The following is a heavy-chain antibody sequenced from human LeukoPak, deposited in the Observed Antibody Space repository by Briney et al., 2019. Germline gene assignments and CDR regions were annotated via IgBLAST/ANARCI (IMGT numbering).Heavy chain of an antibody. D-gene: IGHD1-26*01. CDR3: ARDLEVGATSTFDY. CDR2: INWNGGST. Sequence: GRSLRLSCAASVFTFDDYGMSWVRQAPGKGLEWVSGINWNGGSTGYADSVKGRFTISRDNAKNSLYLQMNSLRAEDTALYYCARDLEVGATSTFDYWGQGTVVTVSS. J-gene: IGHJ4*02. CDR1: VFTFDDYG. V-gene: IGHV3-20*04.